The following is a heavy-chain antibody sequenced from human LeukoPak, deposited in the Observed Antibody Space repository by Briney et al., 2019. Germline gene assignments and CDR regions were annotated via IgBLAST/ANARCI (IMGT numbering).Heavy chain of an antibody. CDR3: ARDCSGGSCYPAGFDP. CDR2: IYYSGTT. J-gene: IGHJ5*02. CDR1: GGSISSYY. V-gene: IGHV4-59*01. Sequence: PSETLSLTCTVSGGSISSYYWSWIRQPPGKGLEWIGHIYYSGTTNYNPSLKSRVTISVDTSKNQFSLKLSSVTAADTAVYYCARDCSGGSCYPAGFDPWGQGILVTVSS. D-gene: IGHD2-15*01.